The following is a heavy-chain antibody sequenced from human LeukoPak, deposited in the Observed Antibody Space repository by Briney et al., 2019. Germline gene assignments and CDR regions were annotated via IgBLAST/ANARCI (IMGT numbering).Heavy chain of an antibody. J-gene: IGHJ5*02. CDR1: GGSISSYY. V-gene: IGHV4-59*01. Sequence: SETLSLTCTVSGGSISSYYWSWIRQPPGKGLEWIGYIYYTGSTNYNPSLKSRVTISVDTSKNQFSLKLSSVTAADTAVYYCARGVVGAGNREFDPWGQGTLVTVSS. D-gene: IGHD2-15*01. CDR3: ARGVVGAGNREFDP. CDR2: IYYTGST.